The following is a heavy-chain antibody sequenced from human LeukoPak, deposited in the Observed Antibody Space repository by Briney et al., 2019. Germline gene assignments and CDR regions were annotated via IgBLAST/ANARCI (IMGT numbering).Heavy chain of an antibody. CDR2: IKQDGSEK. D-gene: IGHD2-2*01. V-gene: IGHV3-7*01. CDR3: AREDCSSTSCYAMDY. J-gene: IGHJ4*02. Sequence: PGGSLRLSCAASGFTFSSYAMSWVRQAPGKGLEWVANIKQDGSEKYYVDSVKGRFTISRDNAKNSLYLQMNSLRAEDTAVYYCAREDCSSTSCYAMDYWGQGTLVTVSS. CDR1: GFTFSSYA.